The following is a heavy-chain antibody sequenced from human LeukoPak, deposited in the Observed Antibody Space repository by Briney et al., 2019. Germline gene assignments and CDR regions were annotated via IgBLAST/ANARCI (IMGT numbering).Heavy chain of an antibody. CDR2: IYYSGST. J-gene: IGHJ3*02. CDR3: ARVGGIQLWLHAFDI. D-gene: IGHD5-18*01. CDR1: GGSISSSSYY. V-gene: IGHV4-39*07. Sequence: PSETLSLTCTVSGGSISSSSYYWGWLRQPPGKGLEWIGSIYYSGSTYYNPSLKSRVTISVDTSKNQFSLKLSSVTAADTAVYYCARVGGIQLWLHAFDIWGQGTMVTVSS.